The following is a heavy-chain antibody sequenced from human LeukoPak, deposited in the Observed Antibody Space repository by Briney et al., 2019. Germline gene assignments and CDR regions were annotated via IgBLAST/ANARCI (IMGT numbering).Heavy chain of an antibody. V-gene: IGHV4-59*01. CDR3: ARGEQLADY. CDR2: ISYSGST. D-gene: IGHD6-6*01. Sequence: PSETLSLTCAVSGGSINDYYWSWIRQPPGKGLEWIGYISYSGSTNYIPSLKSRVTMSVATSKNQFSLKLSSVTAADTAVYYCARGEQLADYWGQGTLVTVSS. J-gene: IGHJ4*02. CDR1: GGSINDYY.